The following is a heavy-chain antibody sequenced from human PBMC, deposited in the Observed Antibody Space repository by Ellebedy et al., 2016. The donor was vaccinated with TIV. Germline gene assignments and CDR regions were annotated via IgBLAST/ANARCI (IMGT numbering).Heavy chain of an antibody. CDR1: GYTFTSYA. Sequence: ASVKVSXXASGYTFTSYAMHWVRQAPGQRLEWMGWINAGNGNTKYSQKFQGRVTITRDTSASTAYMELSSLRSEDTAVYYCAGVGSDFPFDYWGQGTLVTVSS. V-gene: IGHV1-3*01. CDR2: INAGNGNT. J-gene: IGHJ4*02. D-gene: IGHD3-10*01. CDR3: AGVGSDFPFDY.